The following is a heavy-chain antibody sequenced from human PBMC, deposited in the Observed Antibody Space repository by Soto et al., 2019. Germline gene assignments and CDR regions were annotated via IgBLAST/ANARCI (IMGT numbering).Heavy chain of an antibody. CDR2: MNPNSGNT. CDR3: ARGRDILTGYYAYYYYGMDV. D-gene: IGHD3-9*01. Sequence: QVQLVQSGAEVKKPGASVKVSCKASGYTFTSYDINWVRQATGQGLEGMGWMNPNSGNTGYAQKFQGRVTMTRNTSISTAYMELSSLRSEDTAVYYCARGRDILTGYYAYYYYGMDVWGQGTTVTVSS. V-gene: IGHV1-8*01. J-gene: IGHJ6*02. CDR1: GYTFTSYD.